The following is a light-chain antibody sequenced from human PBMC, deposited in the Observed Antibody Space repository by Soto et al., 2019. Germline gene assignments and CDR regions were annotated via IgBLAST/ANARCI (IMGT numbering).Light chain of an antibody. CDR3: QQYNSYSQP. CDR2: DAS. Sequence: DIQMTQSPSTLSASVGDRVTITCRASQSISSWLAWYQQKPGKAPKLLIYDASSWDSGVPSRFSGSGSGTEFTLTISSLQPDDFATYYCQQYNSYSQPFGQGTKVDIK. V-gene: IGKV1-5*01. CDR1: QSISSW. J-gene: IGKJ1*01.